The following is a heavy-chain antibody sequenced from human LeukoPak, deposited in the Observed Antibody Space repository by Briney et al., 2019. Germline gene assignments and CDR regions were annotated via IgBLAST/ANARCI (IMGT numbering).Heavy chain of an antibody. CDR3: ARDGPYSSGWYRWYFDL. Sequence: ASVKVSFKASGGTFSSYAISWVRQAPGQGLEWMGGIIPIFGTANYAQKFQGRVTITADESTSTAYMELSSLRSEDTAVYYCARDGPYSSGWYRWYFDLWGRGTLVTVSS. V-gene: IGHV1-69*13. CDR2: IIPIFGTA. D-gene: IGHD6-19*01. CDR1: GGTFSSYA. J-gene: IGHJ2*01.